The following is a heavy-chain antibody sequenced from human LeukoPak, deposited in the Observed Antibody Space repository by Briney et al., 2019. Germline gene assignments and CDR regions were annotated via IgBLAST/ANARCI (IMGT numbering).Heavy chain of an antibody. Sequence: AGGSPRLSCAASGFTFSSYGMNWVRQAPGKGLEWVSGIGVGGTTYYADSVKGRFTISRDTSKSTLSLQMNSLRAEDTAVYYCAKTQGYYDRWGQGTLVTVSS. D-gene: IGHD3-10*01. CDR1: GFTFSSYG. CDR3: AKTQGYYDR. J-gene: IGHJ5*02. CDR2: IGVGGTT. V-gene: IGHV3-23*01.